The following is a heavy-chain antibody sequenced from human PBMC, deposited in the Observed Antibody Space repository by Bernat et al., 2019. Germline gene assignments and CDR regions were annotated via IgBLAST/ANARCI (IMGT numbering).Heavy chain of an antibody. V-gene: IGHV3-33*01. CDR3: ARMGGYSGYDLGY. CDR1: GFTFRSYG. Sequence: QVQLVESGGGVVQPGRSLRLSCAASGFTFRSYGMHWVRQAPGKGLEWVALIWYDGSNKYHADSVKGRFTISRDNSKNTLYLQMNSLRAEDTAVYYCARMGGYSGYDLGYWGQGTLVTVSS. D-gene: IGHD5-12*01. J-gene: IGHJ4*02. CDR2: IWYDGSNK.